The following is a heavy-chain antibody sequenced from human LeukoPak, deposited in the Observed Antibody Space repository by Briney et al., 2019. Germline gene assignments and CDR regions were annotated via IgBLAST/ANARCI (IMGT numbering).Heavy chain of an antibody. J-gene: IGHJ4*02. CDR3: AKTSGKEWELTRGVDY. V-gene: IGHV3-30*18. CDR2: ISYDGSNK. Sequence: GWSLRLSCAASGFTFSSYGMHWVRQAPGKGLAWVAVISYDGSNKYYADSVKGRFTISRDNSKNTLYLQMNSLRAEDTAVDYCAKTSGKEWELTRGVDYWGQGTLVTVSS. CDR1: GFTFSSYG. D-gene: IGHD1-26*01.